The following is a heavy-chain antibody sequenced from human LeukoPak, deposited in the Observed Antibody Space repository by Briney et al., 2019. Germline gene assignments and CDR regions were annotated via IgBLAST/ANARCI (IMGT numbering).Heavy chain of an antibody. CDR1: GGSISSYY. J-gene: IGHJ6*02. CDR2: IYYSGST. V-gene: IGHV4-59*01. Sequence: PSETLSLTCTVSGGSISSYYWSWIRQPPGKGLEWIGYIYYSGSTNYNPSLKSRVTISVDTSKNQFSLKLSSVTAADTAVYYCARMSAPPVGMDVWGQGTTVTVS. CDR3: ARMSAPPVGMDV.